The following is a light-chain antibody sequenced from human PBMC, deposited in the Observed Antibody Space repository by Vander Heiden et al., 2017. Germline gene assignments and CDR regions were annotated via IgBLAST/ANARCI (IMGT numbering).Light chain of an antibody. CDR1: QSINTY. Sequence: DIQMTQSPSSLSASVGDRVTITCRASQSINTYLNWYQQKPGKAPKLLIYAASSLQSGVPSRFSGSGSGTDFTLTISRLQPEDFATFYCQQRDSTPNTFGQGTKMEIK. V-gene: IGKV1-39*01. CDR2: AAS. J-gene: IGKJ2*01. CDR3: QQRDSTPNT.